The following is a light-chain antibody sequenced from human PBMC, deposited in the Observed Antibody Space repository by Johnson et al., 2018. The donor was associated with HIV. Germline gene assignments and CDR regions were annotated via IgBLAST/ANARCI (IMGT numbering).Light chain of an antibody. J-gene: IGLJ1*01. CDR2: ENN. V-gene: IGLV1-51*02. Sequence: QSVLTQPPSVSAAPGHKVTISCSGSSSNVGNNYVSWYQCLPGTAPKLLIFENNKRPSGIPDRFSGSKSGTSATLGITGLQTGDEADYYCGTWDSSLSAGYVFGTGTKLTVL. CDR3: GTWDSSLSAGYV. CDR1: SSNVGNNY.